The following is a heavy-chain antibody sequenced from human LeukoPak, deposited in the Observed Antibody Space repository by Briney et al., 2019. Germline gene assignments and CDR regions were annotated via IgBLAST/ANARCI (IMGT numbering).Heavy chain of an antibody. J-gene: IGHJ2*01. D-gene: IGHD5-24*01. CDR1: GGSISSSSYY. Sequence: SETLSLTCTASGGSISSSSYYWGWIRQPPGKGLEWIGSIYYSGSTYYNPSLKSRVTISVDTSKNQFSLKLSSVTAADTAVYYCARGPVEMATITDWYFDLWGRGTLVTVSS. CDR3: ARGPVEMATITDWYFDL. V-gene: IGHV4-39*01. CDR2: IYYSGST.